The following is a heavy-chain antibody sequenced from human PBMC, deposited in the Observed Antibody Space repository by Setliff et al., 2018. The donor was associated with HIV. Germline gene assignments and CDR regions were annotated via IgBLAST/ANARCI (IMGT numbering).Heavy chain of an antibody. Sequence: ASVKVSCKASGYTFTSYYMHWVRQAPGQSLEWTGWINTATGDTKYSERFRDRITIFRDTSANTAYVDLGSLRSEDTAVYYCARQRNSGTFYYSYYYMDVWGKGTTVTVSS. CDR3: ARQRNSGTFYYSYYYMDV. D-gene: IGHD1-26*01. CDR2: INTATGDT. J-gene: IGHJ6*03. CDR1: GYTFTSYY. V-gene: IGHV1-3*04.